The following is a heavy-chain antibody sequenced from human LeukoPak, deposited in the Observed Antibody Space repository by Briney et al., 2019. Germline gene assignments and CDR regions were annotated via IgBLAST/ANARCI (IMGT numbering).Heavy chain of an antibody. CDR2: INPNSGGT. CDR1: GYTFTGYY. V-gene: IGHV1-2*02. CDR3: ARDSPIVGATHWFDP. Sequence: ASVKVSCKASGYTFTGYYMHWVRQAPGQGLEWMGWINPNSGGTNYAQKLQGRVTMTRDTSISTAYMELSRLRSDDTAVYYCARDSPIVGATHWFDPWGQGTLVTVSS. J-gene: IGHJ5*02. D-gene: IGHD1-26*01.